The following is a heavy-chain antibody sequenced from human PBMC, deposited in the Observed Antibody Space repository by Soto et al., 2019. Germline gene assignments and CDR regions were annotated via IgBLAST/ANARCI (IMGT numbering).Heavy chain of an antibody. CDR2: ISSDGSIT. Sequence: QVQLVESGGGLVQPGRSLRLSCVASGFTFSTYALHWVRQAPGKGLEWVALISSDGSITFYADSVRGRFTISRDNSKNTLYLQMNGLRPEDTAVYYCASAYGACPTPRVVDCWGQGTLVTVSS. D-gene: IGHD4-17*01. CDR3: ASAYGACPTPRVVDC. CDR1: GFTFSTYA. V-gene: IGHV3-30-3*01. J-gene: IGHJ4*02.